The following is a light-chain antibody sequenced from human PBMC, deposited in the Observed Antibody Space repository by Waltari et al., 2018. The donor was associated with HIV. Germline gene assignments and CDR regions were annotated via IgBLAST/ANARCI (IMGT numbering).Light chain of an antibody. CDR1: SSDIGTYNH. V-gene: IGLV2-14*03. J-gene: IGLJ3*02. CDR3: SSYITTGTIL. CDR2: DVN. Sequence: QSALTQPAPVSGSLGPSIPISCIGSSSDIGTYNHFSWYQQYPDKAPPLLIRDVNTRHSGIPFRFSASKAGKTATLTISGLQAEDEADYYCSSYITTGTILFGGGTKVTVL.